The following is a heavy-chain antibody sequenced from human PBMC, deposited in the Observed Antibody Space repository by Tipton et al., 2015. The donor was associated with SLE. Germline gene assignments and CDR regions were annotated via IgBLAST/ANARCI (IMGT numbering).Heavy chain of an antibody. D-gene: IGHD6-19*01. Sequence: TLSLTCNVSGASLRSSSYYWGWIRQPPGKGLEWIGRIYTSGSTNYNPSLKSRVTISVDTSKNQFSLKLSSVTAADTAVYYCARDERLSSGWYFDYWGQGTLVTVSS. V-gene: IGHV4-61*02. CDR1: GASLRSSSYY. J-gene: IGHJ4*02. CDR2: IYTSGST. CDR3: ARDERLSSGWYFDY.